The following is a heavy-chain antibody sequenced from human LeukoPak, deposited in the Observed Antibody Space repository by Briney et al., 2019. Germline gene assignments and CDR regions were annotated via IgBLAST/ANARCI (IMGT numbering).Heavy chain of an antibody. D-gene: IGHD6-19*01. J-gene: IGHJ4*02. V-gene: IGHV1-8*01. CDR2: MNPSSGIT. CDR3: ARVRSRGWSDY. CDR1: GYTFTSYD. Sequence: ASVKVSCKASGYTFTSYDISWVRQAPGQGLEWMGWMNPSSGITGFAQKFQGRVTMTRKTSISTAYMELSSLRSDDTALYYCARVRSRGWSDYWGQGTLVTVSS.